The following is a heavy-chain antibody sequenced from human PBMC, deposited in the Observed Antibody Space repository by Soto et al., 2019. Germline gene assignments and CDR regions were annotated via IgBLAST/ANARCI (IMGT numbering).Heavy chain of an antibody. V-gene: IGHV3-66*01. CDR2: INNAYNT. CDR3: VRENYYYGMDV. J-gene: IGHJ6*02. CDR1: GFDASVNF. Sequence: EVPLEESGGTWVQPGGSLRLSCAASGFDASVNFMTWVRQAPGKGLEWVSSINNAYNTFYPDSVRGRFTISRDNSKNTVYLQVSSLRVEDTAMYYCVRENYYYGMDVWGQGTAVTVSS.